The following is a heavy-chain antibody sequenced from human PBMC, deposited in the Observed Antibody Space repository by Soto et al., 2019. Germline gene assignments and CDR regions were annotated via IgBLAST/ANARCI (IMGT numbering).Heavy chain of an antibody. CDR1: GFTFSSYW. J-gene: IGHJ4*02. Sequence: PVGSLRLSCAASGFTFSSYWMSWVRQAPGKGLEWVANIKQDGSEKYYVDSVKGRFTISRDNAKNSLYLQMNSLRAEDTAVYYCAREYLSSSWPFDYWGQGTLVTVS. CDR2: IKQDGSEK. CDR3: AREYLSSSWPFDY. D-gene: IGHD6-13*01. V-gene: IGHV3-7*03.